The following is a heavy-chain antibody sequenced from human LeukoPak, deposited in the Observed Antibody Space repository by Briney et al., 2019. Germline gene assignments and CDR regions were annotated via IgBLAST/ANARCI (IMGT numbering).Heavy chain of an antibody. V-gene: IGHV3-7*03. CDR2: INQDGSEK. J-gene: IGHJ4*02. D-gene: IGHD6-13*01. CDR1: GFTFSNYW. Sequence: GGSLRLSCAASGFTFSNYWMTWARQTPGKGLEWLANINQDGSEKYYVDSVKGRFTISRDNAKNSLYLQMISLRAEDTAVYYCMRAGVYGXSRYWYDYWGQGILLAVSS. CDR3: MRAGVYGXSRYWYDY.